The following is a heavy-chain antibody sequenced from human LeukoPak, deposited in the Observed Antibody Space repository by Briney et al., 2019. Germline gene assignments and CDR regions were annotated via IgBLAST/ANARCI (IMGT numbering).Heavy chain of an antibody. CDR2: IYSGGST. CDR1: GFTVSSNY. D-gene: IGHD4-17*01. V-gene: IGHV3-53*01. J-gene: IGHJ4*02. Sequence: GGSLRLSCAASGFTVSSNYMSWVRQAPGKGREWVSVIYSGGSTYYADSVKGRFTISRDNSKNTLYLQMNSLRAEDTAVYYCGRAYGDYVPERYWGQGTLVTVSS. CDR3: GRAYGDYVPERY.